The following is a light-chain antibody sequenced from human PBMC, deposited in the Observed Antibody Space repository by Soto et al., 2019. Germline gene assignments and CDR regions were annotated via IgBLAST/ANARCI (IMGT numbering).Light chain of an antibody. CDR3: QSYDSILDGVI. CDR1: SSNIGSYT. Sequence: QLVLTQPPSASGTPGQRVNISCSGSSSNIGSYTVNWYQQLPGTAPKLLIYGSTNRPSGVPARFSGSKSDTSASLAITGLQAEDEADYYCQSYDSILDGVIFGGGTKLTVL. V-gene: IGLV1-44*01. J-gene: IGLJ2*01. CDR2: GST.